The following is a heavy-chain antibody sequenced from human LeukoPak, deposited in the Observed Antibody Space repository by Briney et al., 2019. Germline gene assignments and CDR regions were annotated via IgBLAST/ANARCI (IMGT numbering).Heavy chain of an antibody. J-gene: IGHJ4*02. CDR3: AKTPAGYSSGRYPGWPVDY. Sequence: HAGGSLRLSCAASGFNFGSYAMYWVRQAPGKGLEWVSGISGSGGSTFYADSVKGRFTISRDNSENTVYLQMNSLRADDTAVYYCAKTPAGYSSGRYPGWPVDYWGQGTLVTVSS. V-gene: IGHV3-23*01. CDR2: ISGSGGST. CDR1: GFNFGSYA. D-gene: IGHD6-19*01.